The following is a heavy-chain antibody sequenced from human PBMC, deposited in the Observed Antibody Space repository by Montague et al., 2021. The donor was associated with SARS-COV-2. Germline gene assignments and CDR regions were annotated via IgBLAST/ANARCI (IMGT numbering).Heavy chain of an antibody. CDR1: GGSISGYY. V-gene: IGHV4-59*12. D-gene: IGHD3-10*01. Sequence: SETLSLTCTVSGGSISGYYWSWIRQPPGKGLEWIGYIYYSGSTNYNPSLKSRVTISVDTSKNQFSLKLSSVTAADTAVYYCVRGFDPWGQGTLVTVSS. CDR2: IYYSGST. J-gene: IGHJ5*02. CDR3: VRGFDP.